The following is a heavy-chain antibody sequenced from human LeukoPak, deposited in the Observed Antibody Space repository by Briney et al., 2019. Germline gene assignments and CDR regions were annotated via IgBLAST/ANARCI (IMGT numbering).Heavy chain of an antibody. CDR3: ARTTIFGVVIPYFDY. V-gene: IGHV3-30*04. D-gene: IGHD3-3*01. CDR1: GFTFSSYA. J-gene: IGHJ4*02. CDR2: ISYDGSNK. Sequence: GGSLRLSCAASGFTFSSYAMHWVGQAPGKGLEWVAVISYDGSNKYYADSVKGRFTISRDNSKNTLYLQMNSLRAEDTAVYYCARTTIFGVVIPYFDYWGQGTLVTVSS.